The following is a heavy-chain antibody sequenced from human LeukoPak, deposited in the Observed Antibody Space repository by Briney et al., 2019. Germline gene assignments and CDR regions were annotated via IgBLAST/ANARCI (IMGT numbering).Heavy chain of an antibody. D-gene: IGHD6-19*01. Sequence: ASVKVSCKASGYTFTSYYMHWVRQAPGQGLEWVGIINPSGGSTSYAQKFQGRVTMTRDTSTSTVYMERSSLRSEDTAVYYCARVQWLVRGYFDYWGQGTLVTVSS. CDR3: ARVQWLVRGYFDY. CDR1: GYTFTSYY. CDR2: INPSGGST. V-gene: IGHV1-46*01. J-gene: IGHJ4*02.